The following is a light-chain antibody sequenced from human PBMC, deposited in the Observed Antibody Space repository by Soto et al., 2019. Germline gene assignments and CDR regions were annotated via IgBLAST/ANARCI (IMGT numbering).Light chain of an antibody. CDR3: QQSYSTLAS. CDR2: AAS. Sequence: DIQMTQSPSSLSASVGDRVTITCRASQSISSYLNWYQQKPGKAPKLLIYAASSLQSGVPSRFSGSGSGTDFTLTISSLHPKNFSTYYGQQSYSTLASFPRGTKLEFK. CDR1: QSISSY. V-gene: IGKV1-39*01. J-gene: IGKJ2*01.